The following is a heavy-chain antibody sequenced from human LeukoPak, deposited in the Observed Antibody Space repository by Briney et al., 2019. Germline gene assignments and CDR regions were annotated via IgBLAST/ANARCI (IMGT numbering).Heavy chain of an antibody. CDR1: GFTFSSYG. Sequence: QPGGSLRLSCAASGFTFSSYGMHWVRQAPGKGLEWVAVIWYDGSNKYYADSVKGRFTISRGNSKNTLYLRINSLRAEDTAVYYCARYYYDSSGYSPFDYWGQGTLLTVSS. D-gene: IGHD3-22*01. CDR3: ARYYYDSSGYSPFDY. CDR2: IWYDGSNK. V-gene: IGHV3-33*01. J-gene: IGHJ4*02.